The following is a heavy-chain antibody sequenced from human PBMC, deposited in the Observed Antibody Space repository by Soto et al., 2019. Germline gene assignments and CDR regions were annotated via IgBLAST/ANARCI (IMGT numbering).Heavy chain of an antibody. CDR2: ISSSGSTI. Sequence: GGSLRLSCAASGFTFSSYEMNWVRQAPGKGLEWVSYISSSGSTIYYADSVKGRFTISRDNAKNSLYLQMNSLRAEDTAVYYCARNPYSTRIDLPHYYYYGMDVWGQGTTVTVSS. D-gene: IGHD3-22*01. CDR1: GFTFSSYE. J-gene: IGHJ6*02. CDR3: ARNPYSTRIDLPHYYYYGMDV. V-gene: IGHV3-48*03.